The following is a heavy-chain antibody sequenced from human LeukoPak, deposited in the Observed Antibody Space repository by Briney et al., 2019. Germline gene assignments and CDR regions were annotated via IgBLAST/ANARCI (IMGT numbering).Heavy chain of an antibody. J-gene: IGHJ4*02. V-gene: IGHV1-46*01. CDR3: AKVAGYSSGWYRSFVDY. CDR1: GYTFTSYY. Sequence: ASVKVSCKASGYTFTSYYMHWVRQAPGQGLEWMGIINPSGGSTSYAQKFQGRVTMTRDTSTSTVYMELSSLRSEDTAVYYCAKVAGYSSGWYRSFVDYWGQGTLVTVSS. D-gene: IGHD6-19*01. CDR2: INPSGGST.